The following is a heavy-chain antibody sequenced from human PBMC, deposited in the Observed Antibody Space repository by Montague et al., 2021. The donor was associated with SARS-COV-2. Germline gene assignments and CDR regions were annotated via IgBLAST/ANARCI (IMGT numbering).Heavy chain of an antibody. CDR2: IYSNDYK. CDR3: AHLIRYYDIFTGIPFDY. J-gene: IGHJ4*02. V-gene: IGHV2-5*01. D-gene: IGHD3-9*01. CDR1: GFSLSTPNVG. Sequence: VKPTQTLTLTCTFSGFSLSTPNVGVGWIRQPPGKALEWLALIYSNDYKRYSPSLQSRLIITKDTSKNQVVLSLTNVDPVDTATYYCAHLIRYYDIFTGIPFDYWGQGTQVTVSS.